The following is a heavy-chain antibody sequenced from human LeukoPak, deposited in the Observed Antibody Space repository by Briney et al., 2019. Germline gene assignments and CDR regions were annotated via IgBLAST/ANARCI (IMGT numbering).Heavy chain of an antibody. V-gene: IGHV4-30-2*01. J-gene: IGHJ4*02. CDR3: ARSVSTYYFGY. CDR1: GGSISSGGYS. D-gene: IGHD3-22*01. CDR2: IYHSGST. Sequence: PSETLSLTCAVSGGSISSGGYSWSWIRQPPGKGLEWIGYIYHSGSTYYNPSLKSRVTISVDRSKNQFSLKLSSVTAADTAVYYCARSVSTYYFGYWGQGTLVTVSS.